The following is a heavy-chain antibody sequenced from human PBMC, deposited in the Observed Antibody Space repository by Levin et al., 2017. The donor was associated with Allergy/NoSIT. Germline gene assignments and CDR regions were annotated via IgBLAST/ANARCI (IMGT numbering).Heavy chain of an antibody. V-gene: IGHV3-30-3*01. CDR2: ISYDGSNK. D-gene: IGHD6-19*01. Sequence: GGSLRLSCAASGFTFSSYAMHWVRQAPGKGLEWVAVISYDGSNKYYADSVKGRFTISRDNSKNTLYLQMNSLRAEDTAVYYCARDKGKQWLENWFDPWGQGTLVTVSS. J-gene: IGHJ5*02. CDR1: GFTFSSYA. CDR3: ARDKGKQWLENWFDP.